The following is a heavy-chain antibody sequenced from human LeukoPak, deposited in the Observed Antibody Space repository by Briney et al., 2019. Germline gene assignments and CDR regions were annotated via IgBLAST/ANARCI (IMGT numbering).Heavy chain of an antibody. CDR1: GFTFSSYA. Sequence: GRSLRLSCAASGFTFSSYAMHWVRQAPGKGLEWVAVISYDGSNKYYADSVKGRFTISRDNSKNTLYLQMNSLRAEDTAVYYCARVKYGDQKRYCGGDCYADYFDYWGQGTLVTVSS. J-gene: IGHJ4*02. V-gene: IGHV3-30-3*01. CDR2: ISYDGSNK. D-gene: IGHD2-21*01. CDR3: ARVKYGDQKRYCGGDCYADYFDY.